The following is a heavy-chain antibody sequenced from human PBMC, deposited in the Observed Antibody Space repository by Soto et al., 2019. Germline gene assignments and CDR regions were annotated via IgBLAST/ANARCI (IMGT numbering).Heavy chain of an antibody. Sequence: QVHLVQSGAEVKKPGASVKVSCKASGYTFTSHAISWVRQAPGQGLEWMGWISAYNGDTNYAQKFQGRVTMTTDKSTNTVYVELRSLRSDDTAMYYCARDVASGWSVPPTGFVYWGQGTLVTVSS. CDR2: ISAYNGDT. CDR1: GYTFTSHA. J-gene: IGHJ4*02. CDR3: ARDVASGWSVPPTGFVY. D-gene: IGHD6-19*01. V-gene: IGHV1-18*04.